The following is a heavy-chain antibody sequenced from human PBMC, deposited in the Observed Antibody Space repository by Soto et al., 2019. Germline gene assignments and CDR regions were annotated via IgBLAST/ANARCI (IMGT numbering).Heavy chain of an antibody. D-gene: IGHD5-12*01. J-gene: IGHJ3*02. V-gene: IGHV1-24*01. CDR3: ATDRDGYNPGAFDI. Sequence: GASVKVSCKVSGYTLTELSMHWLRQAPGKGLEWMGGFDPEDGETIYAQKFQGRVTMTEDTSTDTAYMELSSLRSEDTAVYYCATDRDGYNPGAFDIWGQGTMVTVSS. CDR1: GYTLTELS. CDR2: FDPEDGET.